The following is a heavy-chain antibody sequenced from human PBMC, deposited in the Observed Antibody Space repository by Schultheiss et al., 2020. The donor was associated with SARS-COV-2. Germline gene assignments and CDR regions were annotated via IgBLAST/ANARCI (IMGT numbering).Heavy chain of an antibody. J-gene: IGHJ4*02. CDR2: IYHSGST. CDR3: ARYYCGGDCYWDY. CDR1: GGSISSSNW. Sequence: SETLSLTCAVSGGSISSSNWWSWVRQPPGKGLEWIGEIYHSGSTNYNPSLKSRVTISVDKSKNQFSLKLSSVTAADTAVYYCARYYCGGDCYWDYWGQGTLVTVSS. D-gene: IGHD2-21*01. V-gene: IGHV4-4*02.